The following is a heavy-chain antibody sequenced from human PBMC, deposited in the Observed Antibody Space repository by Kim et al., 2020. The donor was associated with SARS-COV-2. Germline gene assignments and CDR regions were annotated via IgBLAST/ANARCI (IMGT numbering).Heavy chain of an antibody. CDR1: GGTFSSYA. CDR3: ARASIIVGATNPIYYYYYMDV. V-gene: IGHV1-69*13. CDR2: IIPIFGTA. Sequence: SVKVSCKASGGTFSSYAISWVRQAPGQGLEWMGGIIPIFGTANYAQKFQGRVTITADESTSTAYMELSSLRSEDTAVYYCARASIIVGATNPIYYYYYMDVWGKGTTVTVSS. J-gene: IGHJ6*03. D-gene: IGHD1-26*01.